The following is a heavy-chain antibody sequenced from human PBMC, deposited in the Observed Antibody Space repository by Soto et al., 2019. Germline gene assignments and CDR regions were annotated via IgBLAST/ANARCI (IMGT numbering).Heavy chain of an antibody. D-gene: IGHD2-2*03. J-gene: IGHJ3*02. CDR3: ARIIGYCRNNDCSWTFDI. Sequence: PGESLKISCKTSGYSFIPYWVAWVRQKPGKGLEWMGTFYPGDSTSTYSPSFRGQVTISVDKSISTAYLHLSSLKASDTAMYYCARIIGYCRNNDCSWTFDIWGQGTTVTVSS. CDR1: GYSFIPYW. CDR2: FYPGDSTS. V-gene: IGHV5-51*01.